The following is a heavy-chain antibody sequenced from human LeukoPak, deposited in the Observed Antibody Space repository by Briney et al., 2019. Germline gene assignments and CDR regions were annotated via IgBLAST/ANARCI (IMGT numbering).Heavy chain of an antibody. D-gene: IGHD3-10*01. CDR1: GFTFSSYA. V-gene: IGHV3-23*01. Sequence: PGGSLRLSCAASGFTFSSYAMSWVRQAPGKGLEWVSAISVSGGRTYYADSVKGRFTISRDNSKNTLYLQMNSLRAEDTAVYYCAKRVLLWFGESPGPFDYWGQGTLVTVSS. CDR3: AKRVLLWFGESPGPFDY. CDR2: ISVSGGRT. J-gene: IGHJ4*02.